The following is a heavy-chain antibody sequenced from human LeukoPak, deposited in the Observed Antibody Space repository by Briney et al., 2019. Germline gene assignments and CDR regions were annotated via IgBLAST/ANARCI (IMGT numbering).Heavy chain of an antibody. CDR1: GFTFSSYS. Sequence: PGGSLRLSCAASGFTFSSYSMNWVRQAPGKGLEWVSSISSSSSYIYYADSVKGRFTISRDNAKNSLYLQMNSLRAEDTAVYYCARDLRNMVAVDYPPLYGMDVWGQGTTVTVSS. CDR2: ISSSSSYI. D-gene: IGHD6-19*01. CDR3: ARDLRNMVAVDYPPLYGMDV. V-gene: IGHV3-21*01. J-gene: IGHJ6*02.